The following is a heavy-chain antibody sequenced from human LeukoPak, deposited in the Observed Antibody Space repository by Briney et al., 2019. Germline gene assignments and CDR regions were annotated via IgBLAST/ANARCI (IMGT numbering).Heavy chain of an antibody. Sequence: GGSLRLSCAASGFTFNTYAMDWVRQAPGKGLEWVSGISGSGDTTYYADSVKDRFTISRDNSKNKLYLQMNSLRAEDTAVYFCAKDYYESTVILGGYFDYWGQGVLVTVAS. CDR1: GFTFNTYA. CDR2: ISGSGDTT. D-gene: IGHD3-22*01. CDR3: AKDYYESTVILGGYFDY. V-gene: IGHV3-23*01. J-gene: IGHJ4*02.